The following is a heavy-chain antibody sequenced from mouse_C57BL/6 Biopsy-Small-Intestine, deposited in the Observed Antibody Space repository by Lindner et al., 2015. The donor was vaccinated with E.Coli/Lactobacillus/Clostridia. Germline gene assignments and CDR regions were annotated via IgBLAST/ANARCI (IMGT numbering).Heavy chain of an antibody. CDR3: AREYFSGSSFYMDV. V-gene: IGHV1-20*01. D-gene: IGHD5-1*01. J-gene: IGHJ1*03. Sequence: SVKVSCKASGYTFTSYGISWVRQAPGQGLEWMGWISAYNGDTYYAQKLQGRVTMTIDTSTNTAYMELRSLRSDDTAVYYCAREYFSGSSFYMDVWGKGTTVTVSS. CDR2: ISAYNGDT. CDR1: GYTFTSYG.